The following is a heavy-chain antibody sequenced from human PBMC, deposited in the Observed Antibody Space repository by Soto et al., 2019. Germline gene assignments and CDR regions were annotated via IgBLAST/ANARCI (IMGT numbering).Heavy chain of an antibody. V-gene: IGHV4-59*02. Sequence: PSETLSLTCTVSGDSVSLYYLNWIRQPPGKGLEWIGYIYNSGSTNYNPSLKSRVTISVDTSKNQFSLTLTSVTAADTAVYYCARAPTYSYGSGTPYYFYAMDVWGQGTTVTVSS. CDR2: IYNSGST. CDR1: GDSVSLYY. J-gene: IGHJ6*02. CDR3: ARAPTYSYGSGTPYYFYAMDV. D-gene: IGHD3-10*01.